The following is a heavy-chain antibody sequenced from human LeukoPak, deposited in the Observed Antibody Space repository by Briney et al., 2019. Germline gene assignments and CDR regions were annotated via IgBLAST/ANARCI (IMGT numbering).Heavy chain of an antibody. Sequence: PGGSLRLSCAASGFTFDDYAMHWVRQAPGKGLEWVSGISGSGGSTYYADSVKGRFTISRDNSKNTLYLQMNSLRAEDTAVYYCATGGGATVTLYYFDYWGQGTLVTVSS. V-gene: IGHV3-23*01. CDR3: ATGGGATVTLYYFDY. D-gene: IGHD4-11*01. J-gene: IGHJ4*02. CDR2: ISGSGGST. CDR1: GFTFDDYA.